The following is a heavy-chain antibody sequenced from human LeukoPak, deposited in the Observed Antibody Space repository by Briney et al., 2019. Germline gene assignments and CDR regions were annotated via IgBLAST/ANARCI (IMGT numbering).Heavy chain of an antibody. CDR3: AKDPSYSSAWFWYFQH. CDR1: GFTFSSYA. D-gene: IGHD6-19*01. Sequence: GWSLRLSCAASGFTFSSYAMSWVRQAPGKGLEWVSAISGSGGSTYYADSVKGRFTISRDNSKNTLYLQMNSLRAEDTAVYYCAKDPSYSSAWFWYFQHWGQGTLVTVSS. CDR2: ISGSGGST. V-gene: IGHV3-23*01. J-gene: IGHJ1*01.